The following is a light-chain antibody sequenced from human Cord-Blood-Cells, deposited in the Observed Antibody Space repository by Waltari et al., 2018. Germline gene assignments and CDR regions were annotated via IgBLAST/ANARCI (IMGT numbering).Light chain of an antibody. CDR3: SSYTSSSTYV. J-gene: IGLJ1*01. CDR1: SSDVGGYNY. V-gene: IGLV2-14*01. Sequence: QSALTQPASVSGSPGQSITIPCTGTSSDVGGYNYVSWYQQHPGKAPKLMIYEVSNRPSGVSNRFSGSKSGNTASLTISGLQAEDEADYYCSSYTSSSTYVFGTGTNVTVL. CDR2: EVS.